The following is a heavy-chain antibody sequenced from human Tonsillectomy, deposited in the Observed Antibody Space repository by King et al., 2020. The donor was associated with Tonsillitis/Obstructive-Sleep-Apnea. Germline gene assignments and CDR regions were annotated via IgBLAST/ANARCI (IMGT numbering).Heavy chain of an antibody. V-gene: IGHV2-5*02. CDR1: GFSLSTGGVG. Sequence: ITLKESGPPLVKPTQTLTLTCTFSGFSLSTGGVGVGWIRQPPGKALEWLAHIYWDDDKRFSPSLKTRVTITKDTAKNQVVLTMNNMDPVDTATYYCAQNRDGCYFDYWGQGTLVTVSS. CDR2: IYWDDDK. CDR3: AQNRDGCYFDY. D-gene: IGHD2-8*01. J-gene: IGHJ4*02.